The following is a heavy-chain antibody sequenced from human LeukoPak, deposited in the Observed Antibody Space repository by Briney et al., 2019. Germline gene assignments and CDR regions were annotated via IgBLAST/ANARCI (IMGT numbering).Heavy chain of an antibody. CDR2: IYYSGST. V-gene: IGHV4-31*03. Sequence: SETLSLTCTVSGGSISSGGYYWSWIRQHPGKGLEWIGYIYYSGSTYYNPSLKSRVTISVDTSKNQFSLKLSSVTAADTAVYYCARGRPYCSSTSCYALYYYYYGMDVWGQGTTVTVSS. J-gene: IGHJ6*02. D-gene: IGHD2-2*01. CDR1: GGSISSGGYY. CDR3: ARGRPYCSSTSCYALYYYYYGMDV.